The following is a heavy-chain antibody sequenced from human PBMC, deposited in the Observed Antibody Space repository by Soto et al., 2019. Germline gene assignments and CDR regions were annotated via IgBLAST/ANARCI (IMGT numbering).Heavy chain of an antibody. V-gene: IGHV4-30-4*01. J-gene: IGHJ3*02. Sequence: PSETLSLTCTVSCGSISSGDYYWSWIRQPPGKGLEWIGYIYYSGSTYYNPSLKSRVTISVDPSNNQFSLNLRSVTAADTAVYYCAREIPIFGVLSPDAFDIWGQGTMVTVSS. CDR3: AREIPIFGVLSPDAFDI. D-gene: IGHD3-3*01. CDR1: CGSISSGDYY. CDR2: IYYSGST.